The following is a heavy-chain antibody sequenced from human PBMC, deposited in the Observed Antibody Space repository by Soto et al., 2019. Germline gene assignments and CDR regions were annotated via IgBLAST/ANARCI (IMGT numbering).Heavy chain of an antibody. D-gene: IGHD3-10*01. CDR3: ARQISMVRGIEF. CDR2: IYFNENT. V-gene: IGHV4-31*03. CDR1: GGSISSGGYY. J-gene: IGHJ4*02. Sequence: QVQLLESGPGLVKASQTLSLTCSISGGSISSGGYYWSWVRQRPGKGLEWIGYIYFNENTYYNPCLKTRITLYVCTAKSQFSLRLSSVTAADADVYYCARQISMVRGIEFWGPGISVSVSS.